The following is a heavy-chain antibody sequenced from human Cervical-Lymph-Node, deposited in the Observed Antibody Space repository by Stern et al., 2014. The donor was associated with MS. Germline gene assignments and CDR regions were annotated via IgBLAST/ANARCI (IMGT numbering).Heavy chain of an antibody. CDR1: GYPFNSYY. V-gene: IGHV1-46*02. D-gene: IGHD6-19*01. CDR2: IDPSGGYA. Sequence: QVQLVQSGAEVKKPGASVKVSCKASGYPFNSYYLYWLRQAPGQGLEWMGIIDPSGGYAGYAQNFLGRVTMTRDTSTSTVYMELRGLRSEDTAVYYCARDQDVQWLPGGYFDSWGQGTLVTVSS. CDR3: ARDQDVQWLPGGYFDS. J-gene: IGHJ4*02.